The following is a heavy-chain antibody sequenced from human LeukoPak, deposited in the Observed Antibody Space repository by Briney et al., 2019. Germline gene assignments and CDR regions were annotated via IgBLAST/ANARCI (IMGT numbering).Heavy chain of an antibody. CDR3: AREKLYGNSLDV. V-gene: IGHV3-48*01. CDR2: IGTVSNNI. J-gene: IGHJ3*01. D-gene: IGHD1-26*01. CDR1: GFRFDAFP. Sequence: PGGSLRLSCEGSGFRFDAFPMNWVRQAPGKGLEWISYIGTVSNNIYYADSVKGRYTISRDNPKNSLSLQMNSLRAEDTAVYYCAREKLYGNSLDVWGQGTMVSVSS.